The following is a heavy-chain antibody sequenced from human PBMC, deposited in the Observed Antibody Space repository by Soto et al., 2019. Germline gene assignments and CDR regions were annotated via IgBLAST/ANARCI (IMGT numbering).Heavy chain of an antibody. Sequence: QVQLQESGPGLVKPSQTLSLTCTVSGGSISSGGYYWSWIRQHPGKGLEWIGYIYYSGSTYYNPALKSRVTIAVDTSKNQCSLKLSSVTDADTAVYYGAREGGIVGATAADYWGQGTLVTVSS. CDR2: IYYSGST. CDR1: GGSISSGGYY. D-gene: IGHD1-26*01. CDR3: AREGGIVGATAADY. V-gene: IGHV4-31*03. J-gene: IGHJ4*02.